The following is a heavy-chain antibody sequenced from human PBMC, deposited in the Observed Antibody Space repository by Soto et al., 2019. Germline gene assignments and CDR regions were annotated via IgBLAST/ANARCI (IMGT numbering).Heavy chain of an antibody. CDR1: GGTFSSYA. J-gene: IGHJ6*04. CDR3: ARKGAGGSGGRWQGLGAYYYYGMDV. CDR2: IIPIFGTA. D-gene: IGHD2-15*01. V-gene: IGHV1-69*13. Sequence: SVKVTCKASGGTFSSYAMRWVRQDPGQGLEWMGGIIPIFGTANYAQKFQGRVTITADESTSTANMELSSLRSEDTAVYYCARKGAGGSGGRWQGLGAYYYYGMDVWGKGPTVPVSS.